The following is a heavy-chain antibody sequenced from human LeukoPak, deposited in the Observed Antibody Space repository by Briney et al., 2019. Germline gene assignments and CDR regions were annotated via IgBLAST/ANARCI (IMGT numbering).Heavy chain of an antibody. CDR3: AASGYSTSPLDY. Sequence: ASVKVSCKASGGTFSSYAISWVRQATGQGLEWMGRIIPIFGTANYAQKFQGRVTITTDESTSTAYMELSSLRSEDTAVYYCAASGYSTSPLDYWGQGTLVTVSS. CDR2: IIPIFGTA. J-gene: IGHJ4*02. D-gene: IGHD3-22*01. CDR1: GGTFSSYA. V-gene: IGHV1-69*05.